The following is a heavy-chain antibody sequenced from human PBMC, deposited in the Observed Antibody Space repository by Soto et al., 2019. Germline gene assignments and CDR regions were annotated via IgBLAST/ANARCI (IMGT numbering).Heavy chain of an antibody. CDR3: ARDRAYCSGGSCYYFDY. Sequence: SETLSLTCTVSGGSISSYYWSWIRQPPGKGLEWIGYIYYSGSTNYNPSLKSRVTISVYTSKNQFSLKLSSVTAADTAVYYCARDRAYCSGGSCYYFDYWGQGTLVTVSS. CDR2: IYYSGST. J-gene: IGHJ4*02. V-gene: IGHV4-59*01. D-gene: IGHD2-15*01. CDR1: GGSISSYY.